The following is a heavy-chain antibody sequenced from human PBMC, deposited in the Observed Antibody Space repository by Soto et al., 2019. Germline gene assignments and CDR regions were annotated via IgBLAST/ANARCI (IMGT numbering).Heavy chain of an antibody. D-gene: IGHD1-26*01. CDR2: MCGSGIST. V-gene: IGHV3-23*01. CDR3: AKDSPKWELSARDCYGMDV. CDR1: GFTFSSYA. J-gene: IGHJ6*02. Sequence: EVQLLESGGGLVQPGGSLRLSCAASGFTFSSYAMSWVRQAPGKGLEWVSTMCGSGISTYYAGSGKGRFTIPRDNPKNTLYLQMNSLRAEDTAVYYCAKDSPKWELSARDCYGMDVWGQGTTVTVSS.